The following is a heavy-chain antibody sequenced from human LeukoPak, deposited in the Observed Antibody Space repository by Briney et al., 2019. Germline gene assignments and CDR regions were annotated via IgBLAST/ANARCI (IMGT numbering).Heavy chain of an antibody. CDR3: ARNPDYGGYGWFDP. V-gene: IGHV3-53*01. D-gene: IGHD4-17*01. CDR1: GFTVSSNY. Sequence: PGGSLRLSCAASGFTVSSNYMSWVRQAPGKGLEWVSVIYSGGSTYYADPVKGRFTISRDNSKNTLYLQMNSLRAEDTAVYYCARNPDYGGYGWFDPWGQGTLVTVSS. CDR2: IYSGGST. J-gene: IGHJ5*02.